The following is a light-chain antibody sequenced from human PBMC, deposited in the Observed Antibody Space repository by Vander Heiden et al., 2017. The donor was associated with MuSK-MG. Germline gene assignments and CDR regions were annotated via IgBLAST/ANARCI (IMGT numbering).Light chain of an antibody. Sequence: QSALPQPASVSGSPGPSITIPCPGTSSDDGGYNDVSGYQHHAGKSPKVMIYEVSNRPAGVSNRFSGSKSGNTASLTISGLQAEDEADYYCSSYATGSTLVFGTGTKVTVL. CDR1: SSDDGGYND. J-gene: IGLJ1*01. CDR2: EVS. CDR3: SSYATGSTLV. V-gene: IGLV2-14*01.